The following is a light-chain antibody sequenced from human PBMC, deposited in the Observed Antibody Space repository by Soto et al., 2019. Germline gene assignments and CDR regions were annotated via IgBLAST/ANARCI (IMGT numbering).Light chain of an antibody. V-gene: IGKV3D-20*02. J-gene: IGKJ1*01. CDR2: ATS. Sequence: EIVLTQSPGTLSLSPGERVTLSCRASQSVSTNDLLWYQQKPGQAPRLLIYATSNRATGIPDRFSGSGSGTDFTLTIRRLEPEDFAVYYCQQHSHWPPWTFGQGTRVEIQ. CDR3: QQHSHWPPWT. CDR1: QSVSTND.